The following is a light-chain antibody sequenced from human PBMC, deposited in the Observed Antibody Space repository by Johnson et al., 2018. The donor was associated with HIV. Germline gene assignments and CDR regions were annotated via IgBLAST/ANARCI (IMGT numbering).Light chain of an antibody. Sequence: QSVLTQPPSVSAAPGQKVTISCSGSSSNIGSNYVSWYQQLTGTAPKLLIYENNKRPSGIPDRFSGSKSGTSATLGITGLQTGDEADYYCGTWDSSLSGLYVFGTWTKGTGL. CDR3: GTWDSSLSGLYV. CDR1: SSNIGSNY. J-gene: IGLJ1*01. CDR2: ENN. V-gene: IGLV1-51*02.